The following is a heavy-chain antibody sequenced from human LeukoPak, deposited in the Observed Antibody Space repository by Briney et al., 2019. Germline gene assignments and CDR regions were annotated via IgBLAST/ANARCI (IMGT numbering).Heavy chain of an antibody. J-gene: IGHJ4*02. Sequence: QSSETLSLTCTVSGGSISSYYCSWIRQPPGKGLEWIGYIYYSGSTNYNPSLKSRVTISVDTSKNQFSLKLSSVTAADTAVYYCARAMTTVTPIDYWGQGTLVTVSS. V-gene: IGHV4-59*01. CDR1: GGSISSYY. CDR3: ARAMTTVTPIDY. D-gene: IGHD4-17*01. CDR2: IYYSGST.